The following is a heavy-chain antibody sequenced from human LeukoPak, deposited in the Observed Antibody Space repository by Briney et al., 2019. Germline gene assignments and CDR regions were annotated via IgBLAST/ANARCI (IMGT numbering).Heavy chain of an antibody. CDR1: GFTFSSYS. V-gene: IGHV3-21*01. D-gene: IGHD3-22*01. CDR3: ARVPPYYYDSSGSFDI. CDR2: ISSSSSYI. J-gene: IGHJ3*02. Sequence: PGGSLRLSCAASGFTFSSYSMNWVRQAPGKGLEWVSSISSSSSYIYYADSVKGRFTISRDSAKNSLYLQMNSLRAEDTAVYYCARVPPYYYDSSGSFDIWGQGTMVTVSS.